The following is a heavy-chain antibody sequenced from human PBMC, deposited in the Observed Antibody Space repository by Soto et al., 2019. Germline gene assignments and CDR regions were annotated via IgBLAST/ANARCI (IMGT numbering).Heavy chain of an antibody. Sequence: QVQLVESGGGVVQRGRSLRLSCAASGFTFSSYGMHWVRQAPGKGLEWVAVISYDGSNKYYADSVKGRFTISRDNSKNTLYLQMNSLRAEDTAVYYCAKDHDSSGWYSYYYYYGMDVWGQGTTVTVSS. CDR3: AKDHDSSGWYSYYYYYGMDV. D-gene: IGHD6-19*01. CDR1: GFTFSSYG. CDR2: ISYDGSNK. V-gene: IGHV3-30*18. J-gene: IGHJ6*02.